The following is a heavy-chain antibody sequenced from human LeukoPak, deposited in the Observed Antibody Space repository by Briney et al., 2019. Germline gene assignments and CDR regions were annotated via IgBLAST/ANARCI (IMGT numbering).Heavy chain of an antibody. J-gene: IGHJ4*02. CDR1: GFTFSSYG. CDR2: ISYDGSNK. CDR3: AKTVYDILTGYDY. Sequence: GRSLRLSCAASGFTFSSYGMHWVRQAPGKGLEWVAVISYDGSNKYYADSVEGRFTISRDNSKNTLYLQMNSLRAEDTAVYYCAKTVYDILTGYDYWGQGTLVTVSS. V-gene: IGHV3-30*18. D-gene: IGHD3-9*01.